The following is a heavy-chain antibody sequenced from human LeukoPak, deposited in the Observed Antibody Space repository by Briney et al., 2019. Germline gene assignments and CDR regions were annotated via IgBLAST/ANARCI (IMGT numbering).Heavy chain of an antibody. Sequence: PGGSLRLSCAASGFIFSDYSMNWVRQAPGQGLDWVSSISSRSGYIYYAESVKGRFTISRDNAKNSLYLQMNSLRAEDTAVYYCARPSGPWNMFDPWGQGTLVTVSS. CDR1: GFIFSDYS. CDR3: ARPSGPWNMFDP. CDR2: ISSRSGYI. V-gene: IGHV3-21*01. D-gene: IGHD1-26*01. J-gene: IGHJ5*02.